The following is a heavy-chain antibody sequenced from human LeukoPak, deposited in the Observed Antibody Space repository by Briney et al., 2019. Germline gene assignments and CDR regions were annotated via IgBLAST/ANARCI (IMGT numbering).Heavy chain of an antibody. CDR3: ARGEAPRDAFDI. V-gene: IGHV4-38-2*02. Sequence: SETLSLTCTVSGYSIKSGYYWGWIRQPPGKGLGWIGSIYQSGNTYSNPSLKSRLTISVETSKNQFSLKLSSVTAADTAVYYCARGEAPRDAFDIWGQGTVVTVSS. CDR1: GYSIKSGYY. J-gene: IGHJ3*02. CDR2: IYQSGNT.